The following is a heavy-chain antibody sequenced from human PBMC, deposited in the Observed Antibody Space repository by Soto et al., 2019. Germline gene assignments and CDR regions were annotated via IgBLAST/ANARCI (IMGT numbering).Heavy chain of an antibody. CDR3: AGQTFTIAAASYGRSNWFDP. CDR2: IYFTGNT. CDR1: GGSITSSSHF. V-gene: IGHV4-39*01. Sequence: SETLSLTCTASGGSITSSSHFWGWVRQPPGKGLEWVGTIYFTGNTYYTPSLKSRLTMSIDTSKNEFSLRLNSVTAADTAVYYCAGQTFTIAAASYGRSNWFDPWGPGTLVTVSS. J-gene: IGHJ5*02. D-gene: IGHD6-25*01.